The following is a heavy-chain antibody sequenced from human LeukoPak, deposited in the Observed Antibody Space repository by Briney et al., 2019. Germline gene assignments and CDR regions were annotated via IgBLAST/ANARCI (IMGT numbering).Heavy chain of an antibody. Sequence: PSETLSLTCAVYGGSFSGYYWNWIRQPPGKGLEWIGEINRSGSTNYNPSLKSRVTISVDTSKNQFPLKLSSVTAADTAVYYCARGLKRHYYYYGMDVWGQGTTVTVSS. CDR2: INRSGST. D-gene: IGHD6-25*01. CDR1: GGSFSGYY. J-gene: IGHJ6*02. CDR3: ARGLKRHYYYYGMDV. V-gene: IGHV4-34*01.